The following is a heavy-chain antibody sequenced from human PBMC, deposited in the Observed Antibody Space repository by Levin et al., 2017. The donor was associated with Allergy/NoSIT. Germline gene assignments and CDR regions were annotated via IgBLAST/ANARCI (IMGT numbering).Heavy chain of an antibody. V-gene: IGHV3-30*04. J-gene: IGHJ5*02. CDR1: GFTFSSHA. CDR3: ARSGYSSGWAGDWFDP. D-gene: IGHD6-19*01. CDR2: ISYDGSNK. Sequence: GGSLRLSCAASGFTFSSHAMHWVRQAPGKGLEWVAVISYDGSNKYYADSVKGRFTISRDNSKNTLYLQMNSLRAEDTAVYYCARSGYSSGWAGDWFDPWGQGTLVTISS.